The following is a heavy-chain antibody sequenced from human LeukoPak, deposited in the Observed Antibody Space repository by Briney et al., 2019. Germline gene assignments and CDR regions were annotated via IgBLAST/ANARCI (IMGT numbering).Heavy chain of an antibody. CDR1: GFTFSSYA. J-gene: IGHJ1*01. V-gene: IGHV3-64*01. D-gene: IGHD6-25*01. CDR2: ISSNGGST. Sequence: GGSLRLSCAASGFTFSSYAMHWVRQAPGKGLEYVSAISSNGGSTYYANSVKGRFTISRDNSKNTLYLQMGSLRAEDMAVYYCARDGDAATQYFQHCGQGTLVTVSS. CDR3: ARDGDAATQYFQH.